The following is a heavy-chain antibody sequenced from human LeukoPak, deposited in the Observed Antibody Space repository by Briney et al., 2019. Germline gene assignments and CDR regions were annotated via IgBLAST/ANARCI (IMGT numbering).Heavy chain of an antibody. Sequence: GGSLRLSCAASGFTFSDYYMSWIRQAPGKGLEWVANMNQDGTEKYYVDSVKGRFTISRDNAKNSLDLQMNSLRVEDTGIYYCVKVAKYYYGSETYYFFEHWGQGTPVTASS. D-gene: IGHD3-10*01. CDR2: MNQDGTEK. CDR3: VKVAKYYYGSETYYFFEH. CDR1: GFTFSDYY. J-gene: IGHJ4*02. V-gene: IGHV3-7*01.